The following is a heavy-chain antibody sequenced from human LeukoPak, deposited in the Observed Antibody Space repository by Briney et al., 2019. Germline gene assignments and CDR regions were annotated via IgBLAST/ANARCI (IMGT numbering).Heavy chain of an antibody. CDR3: ANGGYGAYYFDY. D-gene: IGHD5-12*01. V-gene: IGHV3-7*01. CDR1: GFTFSSYW. J-gene: IGHJ4*02. CDR2: IKEYGSEK. Sequence: GGSLRLSCAGSGFTFSSYWMSWVRQPPGEGLEWVANIKEYGSEKYYVDSGKGRFTISRDNAKNSLYLQMNSLRAEDTAVYYCANGGYGAYYFDYWGQGTLVTVSS.